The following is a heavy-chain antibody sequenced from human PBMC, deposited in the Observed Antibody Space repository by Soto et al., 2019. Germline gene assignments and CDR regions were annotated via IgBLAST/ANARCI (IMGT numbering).Heavy chain of an antibody. CDR3: ASLPRTTAPGSGNDF. D-gene: IGHD3-10*01. V-gene: IGHV4-39*01. J-gene: IGHJ4*02. CDR2: IYYSGRT. CDR1: GGSISGDY. Sequence: SETLSLTCTGSGGSISGDYWGWIRQPPGKGLEWIATIYYSGRTFYNPSLESRVTIYVDTSRDQFSLKLTSVTAADTAVYYCASLPRTTAPGSGNDFWGQGTLVPVSS.